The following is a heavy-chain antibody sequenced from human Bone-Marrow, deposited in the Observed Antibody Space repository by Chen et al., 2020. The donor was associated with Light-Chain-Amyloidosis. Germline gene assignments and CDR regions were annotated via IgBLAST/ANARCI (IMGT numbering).Heavy chain of an antibody. J-gene: IGHJ2*01. CDR3: AKKEQQLASYWYFDL. CDR2: ISGSGGSI. Sequence: EVQLLESGGGLVQPGGSLRLSCAASGFTFSSYAMSWVSQGPGKGLEWGSAISGSGGSIYYADSVKGRFPISRDNSKNTLYLQMNCLRAEDTAVYYCAKKEQQLASYWYFDLWGRGTLVTVSS. D-gene: IGHD6-13*01. CDR1: GFTFSSYA. V-gene: IGHV3-23*01.